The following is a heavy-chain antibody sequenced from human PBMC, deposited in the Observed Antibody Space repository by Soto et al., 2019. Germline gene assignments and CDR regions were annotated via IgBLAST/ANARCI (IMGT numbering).Heavy chain of an antibody. CDR2: INAGDVET. D-gene: IGHD3-9*01. V-gene: IGHV1-3*01. CDR1: GYTFTSYA. Sequence: GASVKVSCKASGYTFTSYAMHWVRQAPGQRLEWMGWINAGDVETNYSQKFQGRVTMTKDTSTDTAYMELSSLRSEDTAVYYCATDRDYDVLTGYYKPFAYWGQGTLVTVSS. CDR3: ATDRDYDVLTGYYKPFAY. J-gene: IGHJ4*02.